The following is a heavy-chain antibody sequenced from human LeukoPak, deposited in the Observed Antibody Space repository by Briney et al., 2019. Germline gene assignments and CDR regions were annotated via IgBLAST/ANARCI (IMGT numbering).Heavy chain of an antibody. CDR1: GGSISSSSYY. Sequence: PSETLSLTCTVSGGSISSSSYYWGWIRQPPGKGLEWIGSIYYSGSTYYNPSLKSRVTISVDTSKNQFSLKLSSVTAADTAAYYCAREGLVRGGVDYWGQGTLVTVSS. D-gene: IGHD6-19*01. J-gene: IGHJ4*02. CDR3: AREGLVRGGVDY. CDR2: IYYSGST. V-gene: IGHV4-39*07.